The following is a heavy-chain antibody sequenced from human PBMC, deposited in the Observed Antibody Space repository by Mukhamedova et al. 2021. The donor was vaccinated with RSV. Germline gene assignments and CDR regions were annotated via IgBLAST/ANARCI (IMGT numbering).Heavy chain of an antibody. CDR3: ASRPKTGSRYYAVFGY. CDR2: ISYSGNT. Sequence: WGWIRQRPGEGLEWIGYISYSGNTQFNPSLRSRVSMSVDTSKNQFSLNLSSVSAADTAVYYCASRPKTGSRYYAVFGYWGRGALGT. J-gene: IGHJ4*02. V-gene: IGHV4-31*02. D-gene: IGHD3-22*01.